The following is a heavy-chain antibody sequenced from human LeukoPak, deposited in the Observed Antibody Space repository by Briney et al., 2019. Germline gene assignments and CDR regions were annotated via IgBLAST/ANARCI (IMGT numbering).Heavy chain of an antibody. J-gene: IGHJ5*02. Sequence: SETLSLTCTVSGGSISSHYCSWFRQPPGKGLKGIGYIFYSGSTNYNPSLSSRVTISLDTSKKPSSLRLSSTPPADTAVYYRARALRCPSISCYNGFWFDPWGQGTLVTVSS. V-gene: IGHV4-59*11. CDR2: IFYSGST. CDR1: GGSISSHY. D-gene: IGHD2-2*02. CDR3: ARALRCPSISCYNGFWFDP.